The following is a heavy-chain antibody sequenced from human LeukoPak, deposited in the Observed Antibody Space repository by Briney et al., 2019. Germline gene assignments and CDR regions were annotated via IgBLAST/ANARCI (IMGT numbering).Heavy chain of an antibody. CDR3: AKAVAGGPSAFDY. J-gene: IGHJ4*02. D-gene: IGHD6-19*01. CDR2: ISYDGSNK. V-gene: IGHV3-30-3*01. CDR1: GFTFSSYA. Sequence: GGSLRLSCAASGFTFSSYAMHWVRQAPGKGLEWVTVISYDGSNKYYADSVKGRFTISRDNSKNTLYLQMNSLRAEDTAVYYCAKAVAGGPSAFDYWGQGTLVTVSS.